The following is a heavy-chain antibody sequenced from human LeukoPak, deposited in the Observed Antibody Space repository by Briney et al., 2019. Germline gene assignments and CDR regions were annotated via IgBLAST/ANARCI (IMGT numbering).Heavy chain of an antibody. J-gene: IGHJ4*02. Sequence: GGSLRLSCAASGFTFSSYSMNWVRQAPGKGLEWVSSISSSSSYIYYADSVKGRFTISRDNAKNSLYLQMNSLRAEDTAIYYCARDLGSYSSGWYMGFDYWGQGTLVTASS. V-gene: IGHV3-21*01. CDR2: ISSSSSYI. CDR1: GFTFSSYS. D-gene: IGHD6-19*01. CDR3: ARDLGSYSSGWYMGFDY.